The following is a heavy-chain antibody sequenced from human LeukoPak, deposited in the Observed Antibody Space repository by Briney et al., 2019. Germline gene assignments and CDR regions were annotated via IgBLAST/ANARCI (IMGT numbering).Heavy chain of an antibody. D-gene: IGHD1-7*01. CDR2: MNANSGNT. J-gene: IGHJ4*02. Sequence: ASVKVSCKASGYTFTSYDINRVRQATGQGLEWMGWMNANSGNTGYAQKCQGRVTMNRNTSMSTAYMELSSMRSEDTAVYYCARGGNYGPPNTYWGQGTLVTVSS. CDR3: ARGGNYGPPNTY. CDR1: GYTFTSYD. V-gene: IGHV1-8*01.